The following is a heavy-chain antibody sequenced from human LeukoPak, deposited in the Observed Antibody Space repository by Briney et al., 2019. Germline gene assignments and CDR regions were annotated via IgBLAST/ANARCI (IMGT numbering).Heavy chain of an antibody. CDR3: ARGSRDIVVVPAAIRVAGFDP. CDR1: GYTLTELS. CDR2: FDPEDGET. D-gene: IGHD2-2*01. Sequence: GASVKVSCKVSGYTLTELSMHWVRQAPGKGLEWMGGFDPEDGETIYAQKFQGRVTMTEDTSTDTAYMELSSLRSDDTAVYYCARGSRDIVVVPAAIRVAGFDPWGQGTLVTVSS. J-gene: IGHJ5*02. V-gene: IGHV1-24*01.